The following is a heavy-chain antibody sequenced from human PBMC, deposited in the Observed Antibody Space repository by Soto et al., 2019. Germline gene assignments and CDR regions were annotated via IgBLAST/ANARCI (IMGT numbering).Heavy chain of an antibody. V-gene: IGHV3-23*01. CDR2: VDGSGYDT. J-gene: IGHJ4*02. CDR3: AKEIMAAAYATTSAFDL. D-gene: IGHD2-15*01. CDR1: GFTFSSFA. Sequence: ERQLLESGGGLVQPGGSRRLSCVASGFTFSSFAMGWVRQSPGTGLEWDAGVDGSGYDTSFAASVNGRFTISRDNSENTLFLHMTNLRAEDTARYYCAKEIMAAAYATTSAFDLWGPGTVVSVS.